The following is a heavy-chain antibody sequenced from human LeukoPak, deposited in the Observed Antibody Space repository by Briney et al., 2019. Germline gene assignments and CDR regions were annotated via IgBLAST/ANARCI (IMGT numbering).Heavy chain of an antibody. V-gene: IGHV3-48*04. CDR1: GFTFSSYS. J-gene: IGHJ4*02. CDR2: ISSSSSTI. D-gene: IGHD3-10*01. Sequence: GGSLRLSCAASGFTFSSYSMNWVRQAPGKGLEWVSYISSSSSTIYYADSVKGRFTISRDNAKNSLYLQMNSLRAEDTAVYYCAREGSEIWFGDASGAYWGQGTLVTVSS. CDR3: AREGSEIWFGDASGAY.